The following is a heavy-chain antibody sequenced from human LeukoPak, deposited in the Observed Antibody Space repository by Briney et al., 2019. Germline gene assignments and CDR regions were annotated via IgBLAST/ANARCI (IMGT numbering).Heavy chain of an antibody. CDR1: GGSFSGYY. Sequence: SETLSLTCAVYGGSFSGYYWSWIRQPPGKGLDWIGEINHSGSTNYNPSLKSRVTISVDTSKNQFSLKLSSVTAADTAVYYCARGRFDCYGSGSYYYYWGQGTLVTVSS. V-gene: IGHV4-34*01. D-gene: IGHD3-10*01. CDR2: INHSGST. CDR3: ARGRFDCYGSGSYYYY. J-gene: IGHJ4*02.